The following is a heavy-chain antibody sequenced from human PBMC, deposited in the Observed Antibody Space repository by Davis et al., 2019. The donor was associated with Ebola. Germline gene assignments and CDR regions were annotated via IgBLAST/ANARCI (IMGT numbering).Heavy chain of an antibody. J-gene: IGHJ3*02. CDR2: ISGSGGST. CDR3: AKDTPPSMIVVVTDAFDI. D-gene: IGHD3-22*01. V-gene: IGHV3-23*01. CDR1: GFTFSSYA. Sequence: GGSLKISCAASGFTFSSYAMSWVRQAPGKGLEWVSAISGSGGSTYYADSVKGRFTISRDNSKNTLYLQMNSLRAEDTAVYYCAKDTPPSMIVVVTDAFDIWGQGTMVTVSS.